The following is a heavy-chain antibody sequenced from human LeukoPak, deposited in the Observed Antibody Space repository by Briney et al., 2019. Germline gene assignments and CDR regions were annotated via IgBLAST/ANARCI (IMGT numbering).Heavy chain of an antibody. CDR3: ARYYYGSGSYLWPFDI. J-gene: IGHJ3*02. CDR2: ISGSGGST. D-gene: IGHD3-10*01. Sequence: GGTLRLSCAASGFTFSSYGMSWVRQAPGKGLEWVSAISGSGGSTYYADSVKGRFTISRDNSKNTLYLQMNSLRAEDTAVYYCARYYYGSGSYLWPFDIWGQGTMVTVSS. V-gene: IGHV3-23*01. CDR1: GFTFSSYG.